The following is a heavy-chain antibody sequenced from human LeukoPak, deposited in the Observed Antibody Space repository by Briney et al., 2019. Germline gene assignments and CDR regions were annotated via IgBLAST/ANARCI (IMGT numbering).Heavy chain of an antibody. Sequence: ASVTVSCKVSGYTLTELSMHWVRQAPGKGLEWMGGFDPEDGETIYAQKFQGRVTMTEDTSTDTAYMELSSLGSEDTAVYYCATIVFGSGSYSFDYWGQGTLVTVSS. J-gene: IGHJ4*02. D-gene: IGHD3-10*01. CDR3: ATIVFGSGSYSFDY. CDR2: FDPEDGET. CDR1: GYTLTELS. V-gene: IGHV1-24*01.